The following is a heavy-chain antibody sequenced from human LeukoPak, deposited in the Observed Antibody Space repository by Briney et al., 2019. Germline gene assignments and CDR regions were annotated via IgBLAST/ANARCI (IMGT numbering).Heavy chain of an antibody. CDR1: GFTFISYA. CDR3: AKDRPGSFDY. Sequence: GGSLRLSCAASGFTFISYAMSWVRQAPGKGLEWVSFVSGDGGSTFYADSVKGRFTISRDNSKNTLFLQMNSLRAEDTATYYCAKDRPGSFDYWGQGTLLTVSS. V-gene: IGHV3-23*01. J-gene: IGHJ4*02. D-gene: IGHD3-10*01. CDR2: VSGDGGST.